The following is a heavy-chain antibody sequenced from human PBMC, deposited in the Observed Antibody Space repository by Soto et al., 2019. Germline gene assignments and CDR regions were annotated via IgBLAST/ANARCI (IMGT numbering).Heavy chain of an antibody. Sequence: QVQLVQSGAEVKKPGSSVKVSCKASGGTFSSYTISWVRQAPGQGLEWMGRIIPILGIANYAQKFQGRVTITADKSTSTAYMELSSLRSEDTAVYYCARGVAVAGAYYFDYWGQGTLVTVYS. CDR3: ARGVAVAGAYYFDY. V-gene: IGHV1-69*02. CDR1: GGTFSSYT. D-gene: IGHD6-19*01. J-gene: IGHJ4*02. CDR2: IIPILGIA.